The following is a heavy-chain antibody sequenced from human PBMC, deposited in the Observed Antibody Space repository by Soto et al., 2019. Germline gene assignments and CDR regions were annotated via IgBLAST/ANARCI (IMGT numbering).Heavy chain of an antibody. CDR2: IYYSGST. CDR3: ARGGGSGYFLPLDY. V-gene: IGHV4-59*01. J-gene: IGHJ4*02. D-gene: IGHD5-12*01. CDR1: GGSISSYY. Sequence: QVQLQESGPGLVKPSETLSLTCTVSGGSISSYYWSWIRQPPGKGLEWIGYIYYSGSTNYNPSLKSRFTISVDTSKNQFSLKLSSVTAADTAVYYCARGGGSGYFLPLDYWGQGTLVTVSS.